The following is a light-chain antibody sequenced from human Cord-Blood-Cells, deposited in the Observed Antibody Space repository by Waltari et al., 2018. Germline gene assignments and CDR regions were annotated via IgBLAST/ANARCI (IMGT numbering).Light chain of an antibody. Sequence: QSALTQPASVSGSPGQSITISCTGTSSDVGSYNLVSWYQQHPGKAPKLMIYDVSNRPSGVSNRFSGSKSGNTASLTISGLQAEDEADYYCSSYTSSSTRDVFGTGTKVTVL. CDR2: DVS. V-gene: IGLV2-14*02. CDR1: SSDVGSYNL. J-gene: IGLJ1*01. CDR3: SSYTSSSTRDV.